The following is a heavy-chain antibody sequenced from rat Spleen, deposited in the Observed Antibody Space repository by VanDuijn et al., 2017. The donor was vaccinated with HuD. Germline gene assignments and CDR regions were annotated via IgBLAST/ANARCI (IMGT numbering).Heavy chain of an antibody. V-gene: IGHV5-31*01. CDR3: TKPHTMGSRFAY. Sequence: EVQVMESGGGLVQPGRALKLSCAASGFIFSNYGMNWIRQAPGKGLEWVASIMNTGDSTYYPDSVKGRFTISRDNTKNTLYLQMNSVRSEDTATYYCTKPHTMGSRFAYWGQGTLVTVSS. CDR1: GFIFSNYG. D-gene: IGHD1-9*01. J-gene: IGHJ3*01. CDR2: IMNTGDST.